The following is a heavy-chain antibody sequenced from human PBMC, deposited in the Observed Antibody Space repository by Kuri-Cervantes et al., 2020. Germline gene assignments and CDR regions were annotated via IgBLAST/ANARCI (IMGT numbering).Heavy chain of an antibody. CDR2: IGVTGDR. D-gene: IGHD2-21*01. CDR3: IREYCDAHNCYGWRHAEL. J-gene: IGHJ2*01. CDR1: GFTFSNGW. Sequence: GGSLRLSCTGSGFTFSNGWMSWVRQPTGEGLEWVSSIGVTGDRYYSASVQGRFTISRENGKNSLFLQMDSLRAGDTAVYYCIREYCDAHNCYGWRHAELWGRGTLVTVSS. V-gene: IGHV3-13*01.